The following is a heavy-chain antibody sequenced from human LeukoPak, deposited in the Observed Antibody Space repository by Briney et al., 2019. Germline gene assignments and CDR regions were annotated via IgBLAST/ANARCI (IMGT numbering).Heavy chain of an antibody. CDR3: ARDGPYFDY. Sequence: PGGSLRLSCLTSGFTFSTNAMSWVRQAPGKGLEWISGISGSGASTYYADSVTGRFTISRDNSRNTLYLQMNSLRADDTAVYYCARDGPYFDYWGQGTLVTVSS. J-gene: IGHJ4*02. CDR1: GFTFSTNA. CDR2: ISGSGAST. V-gene: IGHV3-23*01.